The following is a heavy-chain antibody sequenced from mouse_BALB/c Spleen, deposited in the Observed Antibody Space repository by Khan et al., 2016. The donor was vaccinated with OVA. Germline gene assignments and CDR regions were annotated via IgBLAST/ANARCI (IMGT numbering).Heavy chain of an antibody. CDR1: GYSFTLYY. CDR2: VNPNTGGS. J-gene: IGHJ3*01. Sequence: VQLKQSGPDLVQPGASVKISCKASGYSFTLYYMTWVKQSHGKSLEWIGRVNPNTGGSDYNQEFKGKAILTVDKSSNTAYMELHSLTSEDSAVYYCARGYDFFAYWGQGTLVTVSA. CDR3: ARGYDFFAY. D-gene: IGHD2-14*01. V-gene: IGHV1-26*01.